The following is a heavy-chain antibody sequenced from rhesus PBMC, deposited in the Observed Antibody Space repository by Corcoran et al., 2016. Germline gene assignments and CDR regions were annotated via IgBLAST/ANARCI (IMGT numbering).Heavy chain of an antibody. V-gene: IGHV4-160*01. CDR1: GGSISSNY. D-gene: IGHD3-9*01. CDR2: IRSGGTT. CDR3: ARVGEDDYGYYGNLDY. J-gene: IGHJ4*01. Sequence: QVQLQQWGEGLVKPSETLSLTCAVYGGSISSNYWSWIRQPPGKGLEGIGRIRSGGTTNYNPPLKSRVTISMDTSKNQFSLRLSSVTAADTAVYYCARVGEDDYGYYGNLDYWGQGVLVTVSS.